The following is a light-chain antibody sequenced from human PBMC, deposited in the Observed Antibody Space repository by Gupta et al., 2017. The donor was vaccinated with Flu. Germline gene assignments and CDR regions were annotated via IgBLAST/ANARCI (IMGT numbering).Light chain of an antibody. CDR2: KAS. CDR3: QQYNSFPWT. V-gene: IGKV1-5*03. CDR1: QSISSW. Sequence: DIQMTQSPSTLSASVGDRVTITCRVSQSISSWLAWYQQKPGKAPKLLIYKASSLESGVPSRFSGSGSGTEFTLPISSLQPDDFATYYCQQYNSFPWTFGQGTKVEIK. J-gene: IGKJ1*01.